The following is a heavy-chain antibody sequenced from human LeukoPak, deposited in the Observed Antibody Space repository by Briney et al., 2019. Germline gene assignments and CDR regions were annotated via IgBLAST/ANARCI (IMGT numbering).Heavy chain of an antibody. V-gene: IGHV4-4*07. CDR2: IYTSGST. CDR1: GGSISSYY. CDR3: ARDITAGIAAAGTLDY. J-gene: IGHJ4*02. D-gene: IGHD6-13*01. Sequence: PSETLSLTCTVSGGSISSYYWSWIRQPAGKGLEWIGRIYTSGSTNYNPSLKSRATMSVDTSKNQFSLKLSSVTAADTAVYYCARDITAGIAAAGTLDYWGQGTLVTVSS.